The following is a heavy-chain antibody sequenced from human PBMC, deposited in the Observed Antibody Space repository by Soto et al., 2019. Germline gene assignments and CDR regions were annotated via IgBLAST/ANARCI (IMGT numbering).Heavy chain of an antibody. CDR3: ASLSSTRGYYYGMDV. D-gene: IGHD2-2*01. J-gene: IGHJ6*02. Sequence: GESLKISCKGSGYGFTSYWISWVRQMPGKGLEWMGRIDPSDSYTNYSPSFQGHVTISADKSISTAYLQWSSLKASDTAMYYCASLSSTRGYYYGMDVWGQGTTVTSP. V-gene: IGHV5-10-1*01. CDR2: IDPSDSYT. CDR1: GYGFTSYW.